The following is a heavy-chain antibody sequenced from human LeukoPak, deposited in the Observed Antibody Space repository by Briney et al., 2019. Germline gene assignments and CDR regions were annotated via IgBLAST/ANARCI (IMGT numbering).Heavy chain of an antibody. V-gene: IGHV6-1*01. Sequence: SQTLSLTCAISGDSVSSNSAACNWIRQSPSRGLEWLGRIYYRYKWYNDYELSVKSRITSNPDTTKNQFSLQLNSVTPEDTAVYYCARDEAVAGTFDYWGQGTLVTVSS. CDR2: IYYRYKWYN. D-gene: IGHD6-19*01. CDR1: GDSVSSNSAA. J-gene: IGHJ4*02. CDR3: ARDEAVAGTFDY.